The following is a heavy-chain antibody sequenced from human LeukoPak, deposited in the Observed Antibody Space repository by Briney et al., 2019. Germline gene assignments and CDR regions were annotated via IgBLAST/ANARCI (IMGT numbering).Heavy chain of an antibody. CDR1: GFTFSSYS. D-gene: IGHD6-6*01. Sequence: PGGSLRLSCAASGFTFSSYSMNWVRQAPGKGLEWVSSISSSSSYIYCADSVKGRFTISRDNAKNSLYLQMNSLRAEDTAVYYCARDTRPRQGAFDIWGQGTMVTVSS. V-gene: IGHV3-21*01. J-gene: IGHJ3*02. CDR2: ISSSSSYI. CDR3: ARDTRPRQGAFDI.